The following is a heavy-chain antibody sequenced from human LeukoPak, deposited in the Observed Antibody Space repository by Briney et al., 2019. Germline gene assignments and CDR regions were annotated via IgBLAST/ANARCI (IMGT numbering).Heavy chain of an antibody. Sequence: SETLSLTCTVSGGSISSGGYYWSWIRQPPGKGLEWIGEINHSGSTNYNPSLKSRVTISVDTSKNQFSLRLSSVTAADTAVYYCARMGRETMVRGVMIWGQGTLVTVSS. D-gene: IGHD3-10*01. CDR1: GGSISSGGYY. CDR2: INHSGST. J-gene: IGHJ4*02. CDR3: ARMGRETMVRGVMI. V-gene: IGHV4-39*07.